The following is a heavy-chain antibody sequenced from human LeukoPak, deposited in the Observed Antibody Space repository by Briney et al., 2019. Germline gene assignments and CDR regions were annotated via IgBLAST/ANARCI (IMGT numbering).Heavy chain of an antibody. CDR2: IYYSGST. CDR1: GGSISSSSYY. V-gene: IGHV4-39*07. J-gene: IGHJ4*02. D-gene: IGHD3-3*01. Sequence: PSETLSLTCTVSGGSISSSSYYWGWIRQPPGKGLEWIGSIYYSGSTYYNPSLKSLVTISVDTSKNQFSLKLSSVTAADTAVYYCARGYYDFWSGYPWGYWGQGTLVTVSS. CDR3: ARGYYDFWSGYPWGY.